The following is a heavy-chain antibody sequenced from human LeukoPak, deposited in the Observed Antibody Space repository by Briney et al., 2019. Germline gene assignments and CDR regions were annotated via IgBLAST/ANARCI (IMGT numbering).Heavy chain of an antibody. J-gene: IGHJ4*02. D-gene: IGHD1-26*01. CDR3: ARSLGAGGLFDY. CDR2: IYHSGST. V-gene: IGHV4-38-2*02. Sequence: SETLSLTCTVSGYSISSGYYWGWIRQPPGQGLEWIGSIYHSGSTYYNPSLKSRVTISVDTSKNQFSLKLSSVTAADTAVYYCARSLGAGGLFDYWGQGTLVTVSS. CDR1: GYSISSGYY.